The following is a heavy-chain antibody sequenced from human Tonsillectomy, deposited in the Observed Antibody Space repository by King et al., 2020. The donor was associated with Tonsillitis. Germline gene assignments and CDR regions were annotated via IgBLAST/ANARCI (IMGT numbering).Heavy chain of an antibody. J-gene: IGHJ3*02. CDR3: AKDWGSKGVVITHDAFDI. V-gene: IGHV3-23*04. D-gene: IGHD3-22*01. Sequence: VQLVESGGGLVQPGGSLRLSCAASGFTFSSYAMSWVRQAPGKGLEWVSAISGSGGSTYYADSVKGRFTISRDNSKNTLYLQMNSLRAEDTAVYYCAKDWGSKGVVITHDAFDIRGQGTMVTVSS. CDR1: GFTFSSYA. CDR2: ISGSGGST.